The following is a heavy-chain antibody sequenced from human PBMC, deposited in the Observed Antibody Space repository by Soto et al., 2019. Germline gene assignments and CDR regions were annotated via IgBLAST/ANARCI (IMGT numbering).Heavy chain of an antibody. Sequence: QVQLVESGGGVVQPGRSLRLSCAASGFTFSSYAMHWVRQAPGKGLEWVAVISYDGSNKYYADSVKGRFTISRDNSKNTLYLQMYSLRAEDTAVYYCARGGRGDYGDKGDYWGQGTLVTVSS. CDR2: ISYDGSNK. CDR3: ARGGRGDYGDKGDY. CDR1: GFTFSSYA. V-gene: IGHV3-30-3*01. D-gene: IGHD4-17*01. J-gene: IGHJ4*02.